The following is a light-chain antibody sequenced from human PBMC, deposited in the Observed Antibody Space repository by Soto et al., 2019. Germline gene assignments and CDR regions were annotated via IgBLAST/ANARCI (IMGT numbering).Light chain of an antibody. CDR3: QTWGSNIRVA. Sequence: QSVLTQSPSASASLGASVKLTCTLSSGHINYAIAWHQQHPEKGPRYLMIVTTDGSHTKGDGIPGRFSGSGSGAERYLTISGLQSEDEADYYCQTWGSNIRVAFGGGTKLTVL. J-gene: IGLJ2*01. CDR1: SGHINYA. V-gene: IGLV4-69*01. CDR2: VTTDGSH.